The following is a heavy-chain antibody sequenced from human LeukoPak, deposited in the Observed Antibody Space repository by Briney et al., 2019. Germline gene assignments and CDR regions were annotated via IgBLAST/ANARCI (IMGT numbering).Heavy chain of an antibody. V-gene: IGHV3-13*01. CDR3: VRDRPDYGAERFDY. Sequence: GGSLRLSCVTSGFTFSNHAMHWVCQATGKGLEWVSAIGTTGDTYYPGSVKGRFTISRENAKNSLYLQMNSLRAEDTAVYYCVRDRPDYGAERFDYWGQGTLLTVSS. D-gene: IGHD4-17*01. CDR2: IGTTGDT. CDR1: GFTFSNHA. J-gene: IGHJ4*02.